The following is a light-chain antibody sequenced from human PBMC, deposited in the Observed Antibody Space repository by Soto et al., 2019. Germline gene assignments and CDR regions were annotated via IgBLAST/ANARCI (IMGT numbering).Light chain of an antibody. J-gene: IGKJ1*01. CDR1: QSFSSSY. CDR2: GAS. Sequence: EIVLTQSPGTLSLSPGERATLSCRASQSFSSSYLAWYQQKPGQAPRLLIYGASSRATGIPGRFSGSGSGTDFTLTISRLEAEDFALYYCQQYGSARTFGQGNKVEIK. CDR3: QQYGSART. V-gene: IGKV3-20*01.